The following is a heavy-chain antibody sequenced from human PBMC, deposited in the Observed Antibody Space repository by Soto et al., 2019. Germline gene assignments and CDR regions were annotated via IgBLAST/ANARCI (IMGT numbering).Heavy chain of an antibody. J-gene: IGHJ4*02. CDR1: GWSFSGYY. CDR3: ARDKITGLFDY. D-gene: IGHD2-8*02. V-gene: IGHV4-34*01. CDR2: INHSGST. Sequence: PSETLSLTCAVYGWSFSGYYWTWIHQPPGTGLEWIGEINHSGSTNYNPSLKSRVTISVDTSKNQFSLKLTSVTAADTAVYYCARDKITGLFDYWGQGTLVTVSS.